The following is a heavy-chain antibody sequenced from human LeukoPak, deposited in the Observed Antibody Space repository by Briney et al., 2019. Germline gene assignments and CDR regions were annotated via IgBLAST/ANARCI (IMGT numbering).Heavy chain of an antibody. J-gene: IGHJ4*02. CDR1: GYSFNTYW. V-gene: IGHV5-51*01. CDR2: IYPGDSDT. CDR3: ARRGSPPVDFDY. Sequence: GESLKISCKGSGYSFNTYWIAWVRQTPGKGPEWMGIIYPGDSDTKYSPSFEGQVTISADKSVSTAYLQWSSLEASDTAMYYCARRGSPPVDFDYWGQGTLVTVSS.